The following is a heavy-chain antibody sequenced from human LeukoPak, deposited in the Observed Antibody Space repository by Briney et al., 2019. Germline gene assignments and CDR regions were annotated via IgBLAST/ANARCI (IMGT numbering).Heavy chain of an antibody. D-gene: IGHD6-13*01. J-gene: IGHJ4*02. CDR1: GYNFTTYW. V-gene: IGHV5-51*01. CDR3: ARFPTHSSRLFDY. Sequence: GESLKISCKGAGYNFTTYWIGWVRQMSGKGLEWMGIIYPGDSDTRYSPSFQGQVTISADKSISTAYLQWSSLKASDTAMYYCARFPTHSSRLFDYWGQGTLVTVSS. CDR2: IYPGDSDT.